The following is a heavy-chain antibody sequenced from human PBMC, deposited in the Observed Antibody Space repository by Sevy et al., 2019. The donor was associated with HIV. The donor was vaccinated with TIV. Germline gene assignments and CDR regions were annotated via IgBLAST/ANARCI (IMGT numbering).Heavy chain of an antibody. D-gene: IGHD2-2*01. CDR2: IKQDGSEK. CDR3: ARDLRVVVPAALYYYYYGMDV. Sequence: GGSLRLSCAASGFTFSSYWMSWVRQAPGKGLEWVANIKQDGSEKYYVDSVKGGFTISRDNAKDSLYLQMNSLRAEDTAVYYCARDLRVVVPAALYYYYYGMDVWGQGTTVTVSS. V-gene: IGHV3-7*01. CDR1: GFTFSSYW. J-gene: IGHJ6*02.